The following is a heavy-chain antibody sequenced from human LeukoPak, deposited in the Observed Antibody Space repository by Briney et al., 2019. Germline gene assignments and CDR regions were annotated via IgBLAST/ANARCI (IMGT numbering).Heavy chain of an antibody. CDR3: AKDLRRGVVAVAGTGFDY. Sequence: GGSLRLSCAASEFTFGNYAMTWVRQAPGKGLEWVSVISGSADRTHYADSVKGRFTISRDNSKNTLYLQMNSLRAEDTAVYYCAKDLRRGVVAVAGTGFDYWGQGTLVTVSS. J-gene: IGHJ4*02. V-gene: IGHV3-23*01. D-gene: IGHD6-19*01. CDR2: ISGSADRT. CDR1: EFTFGNYA.